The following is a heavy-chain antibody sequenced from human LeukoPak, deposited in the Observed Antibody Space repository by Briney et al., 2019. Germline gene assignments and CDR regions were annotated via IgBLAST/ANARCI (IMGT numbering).Heavy chain of an antibody. D-gene: IGHD3-10*01. J-gene: IGHJ4*02. CDR1: GGTFSSYA. CDR2: IIPIFGTA. V-gene: IGHV1-69*13. Sequence: GASVKVSCKASGGTFSSYAISWVRQAPGQGLEWMGRIIPIFGTANYAQKFQGRVTITADESTSTAYMELSSLRSEDTAVYYCARDDMVRGVGGPDWGQGTLVTVSS. CDR3: ARDDMVRGVGGPD.